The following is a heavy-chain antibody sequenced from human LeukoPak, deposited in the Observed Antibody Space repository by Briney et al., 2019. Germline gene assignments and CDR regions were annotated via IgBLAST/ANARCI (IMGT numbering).Heavy chain of an antibody. CDR3: ARHSYSSSRYGDDYYGMDV. D-gene: IGHD6-13*01. CDR1: GGSISSSSYY. Sequence: SETLSLTCTVSGGSISSSSYYGRWIRQPPGKGLEGIGSIYYCGSTYYNPSLKSRVTISVDTSKNPFSLKLSSVTAADTAVYYCARHSYSSSRYGDDYYGMDVWGQGTTVTVSS. J-gene: IGHJ6*02. V-gene: IGHV4-39*01. CDR2: IYYCGST.